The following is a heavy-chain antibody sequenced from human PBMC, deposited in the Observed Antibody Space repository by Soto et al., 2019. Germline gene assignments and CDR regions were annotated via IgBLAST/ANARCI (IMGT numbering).Heavy chain of an antibody. D-gene: IGHD2-15*01. CDR1: GGSISRGGSY. J-gene: IGHJ4*02. CDR2: IYYSGIT. V-gene: IGHV4-30-4*01. CDR3: ARRFCSVDSVGRCYGYFVY. Sequence: SETLSLTCAVSGGSISRGGSYWSWIRQPPGKGLEWIGYIYYSGITHYNPSLRSRLTISVDTSKNQFSLKLSSVTAADRAVYYCARRFCSVDSVGRCYGYFVYWGQGTLVTVS.